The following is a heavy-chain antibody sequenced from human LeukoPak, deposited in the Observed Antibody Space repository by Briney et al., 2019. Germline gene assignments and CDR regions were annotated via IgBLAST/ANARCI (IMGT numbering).Heavy chain of an antibody. CDR2: ISSSSSYI. Sequence: GGSLRLSCAASGFTFSSYSMNWVRQAPGKGLEWVSSISSSSSYIYYADSVKGRFTISRDNAKNSLYLQMNSLRAEDTAVYYCARASFKDIVVVPAAIAYWGQGTLVTVSS. CDR1: GFTFSSYS. D-gene: IGHD2-2*01. J-gene: IGHJ4*02. V-gene: IGHV3-21*01. CDR3: ARASFKDIVVVPAAIAY.